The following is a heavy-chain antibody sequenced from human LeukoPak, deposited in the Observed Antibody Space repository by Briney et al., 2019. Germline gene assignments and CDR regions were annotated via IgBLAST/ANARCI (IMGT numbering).Heavy chain of an antibody. Sequence: GGSLRLSRAASGFTFNTYSMNWVRQAPGKGLEWVSYISSSSSTKYYADSVKGRFTISRDNAKNSLYLQMNSLRDDDTAVYYCARGGPGTYYDGPVDYWGQGTLVTVSS. J-gene: IGHJ4*01. CDR2: ISSSSSTK. D-gene: IGHD1-26*01. CDR3: ARGGPGTYYDGPVDY. V-gene: IGHV3-48*02. CDR1: GFTFNTYS.